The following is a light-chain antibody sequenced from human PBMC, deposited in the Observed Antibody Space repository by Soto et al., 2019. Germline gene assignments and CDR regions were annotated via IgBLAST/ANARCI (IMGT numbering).Light chain of an antibody. CDR3: HQANTCPMT. Sequence: DIQMTQSPSSLSASVGDRVTLSCRASQSISSYLAWYQQKPGKAPKLLIYAASTLDTGVPSRFSGSGSGTEFTLTISSLQSEDFATYYCHQANTCPMTFGRGTKVDIK. CDR2: AAS. V-gene: IGKV1-12*01. J-gene: IGKJ4*01. CDR1: QSISSY.